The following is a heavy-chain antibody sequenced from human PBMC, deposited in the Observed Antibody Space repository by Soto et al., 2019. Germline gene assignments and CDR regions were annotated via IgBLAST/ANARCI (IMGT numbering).Heavy chain of an antibody. J-gene: IGHJ6*03. CDR2: ISYDGSNK. D-gene: IGHD3-9*01. Sequence: GGSLRLSCAASGFTFSSYGMHWVRQAPGKGLEWVAVISYDGSNKYYADSVKGRFTISRDNSKNTLYLQMNSLRAEDTAVYYCAKVLMLPLINVLRYFDYYMDVWGKGTTVTVSS. V-gene: IGHV3-30*18. CDR1: GFTFSSYG. CDR3: AKVLMLPLINVLRYFDYYMDV.